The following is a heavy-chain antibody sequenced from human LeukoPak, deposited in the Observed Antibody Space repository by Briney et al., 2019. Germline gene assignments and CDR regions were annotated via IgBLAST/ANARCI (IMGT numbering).Heavy chain of an antibody. J-gene: IGHJ6*02. CDR1: GYTFGDYY. CDR2: INPNSGGT. V-gene: IGHV1-2*04. D-gene: IGHD6-25*01. CDR3: ARERQNGLDV. Sequence: ASVKVSCKASGYTFGDYYMHWVRQAPGQGLEWMGWINPNSGGTNYAQKFRGWVTITRDTSITTAYMELSSPRSDDTATYYCARERQNGLDVWGQGTTVTVSS.